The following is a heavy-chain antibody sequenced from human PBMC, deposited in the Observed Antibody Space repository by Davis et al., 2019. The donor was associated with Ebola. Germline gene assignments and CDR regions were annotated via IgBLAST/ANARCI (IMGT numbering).Heavy chain of an antibody. Sequence: PSETLSLTCTVSGGSISSSSYYWGWIRQPPGKGLEWIGSIYYSGSTYYNPSLKSRVTISVDTSKNQFSLKLSSVTAADTAVYYCASVVTMVRGGGEVGTSWRNYYYGMDVWGQGTTVTVSS. D-gene: IGHD3-10*01. CDR3: ASVVTMVRGGGEVGTSWRNYYYGMDV. V-gene: IGHV4-39*01. CDR2: IYYSGST. CDR1: GGSISSSSYY. J-gene: IGHJ6*02.